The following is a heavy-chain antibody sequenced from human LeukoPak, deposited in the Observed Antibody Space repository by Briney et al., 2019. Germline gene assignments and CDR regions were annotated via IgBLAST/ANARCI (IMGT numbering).Heavy chain of an antibody. J-gene: IGHJ4*02. D-gene: IGHD6-19*01. Sequence: PSETLSLTCTVSGVSISSNYWSWIRQPPGKGLDWIGYIYYSGSTNYNPSLKSRVTISLDTSKNQFSLKLSSVTAAGTAVYYCATSSGWYRYDSWGQGTLVTVSS. V-gene: IGHV4-59*01. CDR2: IYYSGST. CDR3: ATSSGWYRYDS. CDR1: GVSISSNY.